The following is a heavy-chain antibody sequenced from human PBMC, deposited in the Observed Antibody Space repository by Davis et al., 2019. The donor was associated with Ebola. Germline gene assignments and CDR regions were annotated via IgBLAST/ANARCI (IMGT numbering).Heavy chain of an antibody. J-gene: IGHJ5*02. V-gene: IGHV4-34*01. Sequence: GSLRLSCAVYGGSFSGYYWSWIRQPPGKGLEWIGEINHSGSTNYNPSLKSRVTISVDTSKNQFSLKLSSVTAADTAVYYCARGGLRFLEWLPSNWYDPWGQGTLVTVSS. D-gene: IGHD3-3*01. CDR3: ARGGLRFLEWLPSNWYDP. CDR1: GGSFSGYY. CDR2: INHSGST.